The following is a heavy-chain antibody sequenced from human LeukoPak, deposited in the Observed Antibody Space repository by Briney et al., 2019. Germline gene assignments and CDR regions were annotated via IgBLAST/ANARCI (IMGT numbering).Heavy chain of an antibody. Sequence: RSGGSLRLSCAASGFTFSSYWMHWVRQAPWKGLVWVSRINTDGSTTNYADSVKGRFTISRDNAKNTLYLQMNSLRAEDTAVYYCATDRSSIAVRPHWGQGTLVTVSS. V-gene: IGHV3-74*01. J-gene: IGHJ4*02. CDR3: ATDRSSIAVRPH. CDR2: INTDGSTT. D-gene: IGHD6-6*01. CDR1: GFTFSSYW.